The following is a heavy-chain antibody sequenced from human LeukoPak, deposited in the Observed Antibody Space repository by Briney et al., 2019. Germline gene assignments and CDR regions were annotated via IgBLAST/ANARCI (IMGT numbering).Heavy chain of an antibody. CDR1: GGTFGSYT. J-gene: IGHJ5*02. V-gene: IGHV1-69*10. Sequence: GASVKVSCKASGGTFGSYTISWVRQAPGQGLEWVGGVIPVLGMATHAQSFQGRVTITADKSTSTAYMELSSLGSEDTAVYYCASLCYDNSGYFSWLYPWGQGTLVTVSS. CDR2: VIPVLGMA. D-gene: IGHD3-22*01. CDR3: ASLCYDNSGYFSWLYP.